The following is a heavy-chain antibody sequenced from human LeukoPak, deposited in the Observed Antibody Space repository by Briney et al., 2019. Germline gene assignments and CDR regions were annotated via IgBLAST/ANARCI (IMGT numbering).Heavy chain of an antibody. Sequence: GGSLRLSCAASGFTLSSCAMSWVRQAPGKGLEWVSAIVGSGSSTYYAGSVKGRFTISRDNSKNTLYLQMNSLRAEDTAVYYCAKDRVRFSSRVDAFDIWGRGTMVTVSS. CDR3: AKDRVRFSSRVDAFDI. D-gene: IGHD6-13*01. CDR2: IVGSGSST. J-gene: IGHJ3*02. CDR1: GFTLSSCA. V-gene: IGHV3-23*01.